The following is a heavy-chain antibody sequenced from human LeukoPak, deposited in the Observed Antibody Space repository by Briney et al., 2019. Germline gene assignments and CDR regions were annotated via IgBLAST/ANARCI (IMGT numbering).Heavy chain of an antibody. CDR1: GYSFSNYR. CDR2: IDPRDSQT. V-gene: IGHV5-10-1*01. D-gene: IGHD3-10*01. Sequence: GASLKISCQGFGYSFSNYRITWVRPLPAKGLEWMGRIDPRDSQTNYSPSFQGHITISSDSSITTAYLEWSSLTVSDTATYYCARYGSGPDSWGQGTLVIVSS. J-gene: IGHJ4*02. CDR3: ARYGSGPDS.